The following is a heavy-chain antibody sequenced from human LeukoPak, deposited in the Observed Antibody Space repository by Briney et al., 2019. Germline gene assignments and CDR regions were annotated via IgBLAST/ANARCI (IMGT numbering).Heavy chain of an antibody. Sequence: GGSLRLSCAASGFTFNTYAMNWVRQAPGKGLEWISSISSNGNYIYYADSLKGRFTVSRDNANNSLYVQMISLRAEDTAVYYFVREFSCGYLDSWGEGALVTLS. J-gene: IGHJ5*01. CDR3: VREFSCGYLDS. CDR1: GFTFNTYA. V-gene: IGHV3-21*01. D-gene: IGHD5-18*01. CDR2: ISSNGNYI.